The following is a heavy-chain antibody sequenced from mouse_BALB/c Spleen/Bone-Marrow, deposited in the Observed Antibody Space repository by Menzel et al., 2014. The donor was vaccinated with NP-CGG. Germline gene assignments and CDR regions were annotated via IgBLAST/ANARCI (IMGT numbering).Heavy chain of an antibody. CDR2: ISSGSSTI. CDR1: GFTFSSFG. V-gene: IGHV5-17*02. CDR3: AXWXYGYAMDX. J-gene: IGHJ4*01. Sequence: EVKLMESGGGLVQPGGSRKLSCAASGFTFSSFGMHWVRQAPEKGLEWVAYISSGSSTIYYADTVKGRFTISRDNPKNTLFLQMTSXXSEXTAMYYXAXWXYGYAMDXWGQGTSVTVSS. D-gene: IGHD1-1*01.